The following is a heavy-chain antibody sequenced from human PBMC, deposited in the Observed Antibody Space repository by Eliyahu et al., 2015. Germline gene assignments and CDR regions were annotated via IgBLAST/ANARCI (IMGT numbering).Heavy chain of an antibody. Sequence: QVQLQQWGAGLLKPSETLSLTCAVHGGSFSGYYWTWIRQRPREGLEWIGEINHSGRTTYKSSLESRVTISIDTSANQFSLRLSSVTAADTATYFCVRGNDVLTGYATCAFDVWGPGTIVTVSS. J-gene: IGHJ3*01. CDR2: INHSGRT. CDR1: GGSFSGYY. D-gene: IGHD3-9*01. V-gene: IGHV4-34*01. CDR3: VRGNDVLTGYATCAFDV.